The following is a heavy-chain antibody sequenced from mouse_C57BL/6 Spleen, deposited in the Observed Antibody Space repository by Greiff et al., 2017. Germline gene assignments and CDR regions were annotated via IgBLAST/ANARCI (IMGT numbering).Heavy chain of an antibody. CDR2: INPSSGYT. D-gene: IGHD2-2*01. CDR1: GYTFTSYW. V-gene: IGHV1-7*01. J-gene: IGHJ1*03. CDR3: ACGGYTGGHWYFDF. Sequence: QVQLQQSGAELAKPGASVKLSCKASGYTFTSYWMHWVKQRPGRGLEWIGYINPSSGYTKYNEKFKSKATLTVDKSSSTAYMQLSSLTYEDSAVYYCACGGYTGGHWYFDFWGKGTPVTVSS.